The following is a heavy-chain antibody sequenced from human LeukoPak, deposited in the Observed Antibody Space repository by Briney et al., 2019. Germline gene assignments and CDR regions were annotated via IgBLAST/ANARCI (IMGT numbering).Heavy chain of an antibody. Sequence: GGSLRLSCAASGFTFSSYWMSWVRQAPGKGLEWVANIKQDGSEKYYVDSVKGRFTISRDNAKNSLYLQMNSLRAEDTAVYYCARLTADYYYYGMDVWGQGTTVTVSS. CDR1: GFTFSSYW. V-gene: IGHV3-7*02. J-gene: IGHJ6*02. CDR2: IKQDGSEK. CDR3: ARLTADYYYYGMDV.